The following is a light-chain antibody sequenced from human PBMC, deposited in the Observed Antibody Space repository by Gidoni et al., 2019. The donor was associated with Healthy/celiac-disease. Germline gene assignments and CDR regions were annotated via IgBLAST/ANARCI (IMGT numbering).Light chain of an antibody. CDR1: KSVSSSY. CDR3: QQYGSSLLIT. CDR2: GAS. J-gene: IGKJ5*01. Sequence: EIVLTQSPGTLSLSPGERATLSWMASKSVSSSYLAWYQQKPGQAPRLLIYGASSRATGIPDRFSGSGSGTDFTLTISRLEPEDFAVYYCQQYGSSLLITFGQGTRLEIK. V-gene: IGKV3-20*01.